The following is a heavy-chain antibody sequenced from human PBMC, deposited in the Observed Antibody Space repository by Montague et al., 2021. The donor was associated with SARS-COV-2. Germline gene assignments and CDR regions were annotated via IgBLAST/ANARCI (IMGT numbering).Heavy chain of an antibody. Sequence: SETLSLTCAVYSGSFSDFYWTWIRQSPGKGMEWIGEIKHTGSATYNPSLKGRVTLSRATSKNQFSRKLQSVTPADTAVYYCAGGQVTMTGVLIFVPAAAHLDGWGQGTSVTVSS. D-gene: IGHD3-3*01. CDR1: SGSFSDFY. CDR2: IKHTGSA. CDR3: AGGQVTMTGVLIFVPAAAHLDG. J-gene: IGHJ3*01. V-gene: IGHV4-34*01.